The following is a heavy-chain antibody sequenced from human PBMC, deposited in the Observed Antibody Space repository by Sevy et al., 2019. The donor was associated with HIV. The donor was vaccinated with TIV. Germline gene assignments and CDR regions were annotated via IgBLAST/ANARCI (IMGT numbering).Heavy chain of an antibody. V-gene: IGHV3-30*18. Sequence: GGSLRLSCAASGFTFSSYGMHWVRQAPGKGLEWVAVISYDGSNKYYADSVKGRFTISRDNSKNTLYLQMNSLRAEDTAVYYGAKPPGGYYDFWSGPDRFDAFDIWGQGTMVTVSS. CDR3: AKPPGGYYDFWSGPDRFDAFDI. D-gene: IGHD3-3*01. CDR1: GFTFSSYG. J-gene: IGHJ3*02. CDR2: ISYDGSNK.